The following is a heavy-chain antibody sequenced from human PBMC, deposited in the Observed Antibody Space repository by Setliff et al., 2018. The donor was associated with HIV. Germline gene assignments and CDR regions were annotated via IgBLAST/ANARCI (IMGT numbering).Heavy chain of an antibody. V-gene: IGHV3-53*01. Sequence: PGGSLRLSCAASGFTVSSNYMSWVRQAPGQGLEWVSVIYGGGSTYYADSVKGRFTISRDNSKNTLYLQMNSLRAEDTAVYYCASGLRWAPYFDYWGQGTLVTVSS. CDR2: IYGGGST. D-gene: IGHD4-17*01. CDR1: GFTVSSNY. J-gene: IGHJ4*02. CDR3: ASGLRWAPYFDY.